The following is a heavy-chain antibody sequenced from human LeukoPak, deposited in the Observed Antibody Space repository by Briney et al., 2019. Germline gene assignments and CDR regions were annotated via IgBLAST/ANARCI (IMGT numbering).Heavy chain of an antibody. D-gene: IGHD1-26*01. Sequence: GGSLRLSCAASGFFFSREVMHWVRQVPGKGLECVSTITSNGDSTYDAQSVKGRFTISRDNSKDTLYLQMGSLRVEDTAVYYCVRDYSGTHSFDYWGQGTLVTVSS. CDR3: VRDYSGTHSFDY. V-gene: IGHV3-64*01. J-gene: IGHJ4*02. CDR2: ITSNGDST. CDR1: GFFFSREV.